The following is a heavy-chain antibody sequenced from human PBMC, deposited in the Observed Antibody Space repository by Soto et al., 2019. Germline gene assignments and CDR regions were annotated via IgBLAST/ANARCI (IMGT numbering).Heavy chain of an antibody. CDR3: ASLRGYGHYELDY. V-gene: IGHV4-59*08. CDR1: GGSISSYY. Sequence: SETLSLTCTVSGGSISSYYWSWIRQPPGKGLEWIGYIYYSGSTNYNPSLKSRVTISVDTSKNQFSLKLSSVTAADTAVYYCASLRGYGHYELDYWGQGTLVTVSS. CDR2: IYYSGST. D-gene: IGHD4-17*01. J-gene: IGHJ4*02.